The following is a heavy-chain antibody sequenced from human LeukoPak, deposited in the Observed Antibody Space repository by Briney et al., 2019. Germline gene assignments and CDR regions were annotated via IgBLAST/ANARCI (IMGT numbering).Heavy chain of an antibody. D-gene: IGHD3-10*01. CDR2: ISAYNGHT. V-gene: IGHV1-18*01. J-gene: IGHJ6*03. Sequence: GASVMASCKTSGYTFSSYGISWVRQAPGQGLEWMGWISAYNGHTNYAQKLQGRVTMTTDTSTSTGYMELRSLRSDDTAIYYCARFYGSGSYDYYYMDVWGKGTTVTVSS. CDR3: ARFYGSGSYDYYYMDV. CDR1: GYTFSSYG.